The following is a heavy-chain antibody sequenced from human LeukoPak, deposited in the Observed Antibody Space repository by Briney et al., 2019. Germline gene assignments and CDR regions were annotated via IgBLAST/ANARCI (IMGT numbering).Heavy chain of an antibody. V-gene: IGHV3-53*01. CDR1: GYSISSGYY. CDR2: TFQGGGEI. CDR3: ATYRQVMLPFEA. J-gene: IGHJ5*02. Sequence: PSETLSLTCTVSGYSISSGYYWGWIRQPPGKGLEWVSSTFQGGGEIHYADSVRGRFTISRDNSRSTLFLQMNSLRGEDTAIYYCATYRQVMLPFEAWGQGTPVTVSS. D-gene: IGHD5-18*01.